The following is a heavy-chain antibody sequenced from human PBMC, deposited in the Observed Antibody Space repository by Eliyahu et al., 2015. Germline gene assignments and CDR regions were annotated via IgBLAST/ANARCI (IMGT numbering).Heavy chain of an antibody. CDR3: AKDPAPFDIDLDY. D-gene: IGHD3-9*01. J-gene: IGHJ4*02. V-gene: IGHV1-2*02. CDR2: INCDSGGT. Sequence: QVQLVQSGAEMKEPGASMKVSCKASGXSFTDYHIHWVRQAPGQGLEWMGWINCDSGGTNYAQKFQGRVTMTRDTSISTAYMELSSLRSDDSAVYYCAKDPAPFDIDLDYWGQGTLVTVSS. CDR1: GXSFTDYH.